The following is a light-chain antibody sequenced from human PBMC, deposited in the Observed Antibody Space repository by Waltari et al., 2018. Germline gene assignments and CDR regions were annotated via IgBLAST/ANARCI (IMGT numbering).Light chain of an antibody. V-gene: IGLV2-23*02. CDR2: EVD. CDR3: CSYQGSGNGGVI. Sequence: QQHQASAPKLIMYEVDERPTEVSDRFSGSKAGNTAALPVPALQAEDEADYYCCSYQGSGNGGVIFGGGTKLTVL. J-gene: IGLJ2*01.